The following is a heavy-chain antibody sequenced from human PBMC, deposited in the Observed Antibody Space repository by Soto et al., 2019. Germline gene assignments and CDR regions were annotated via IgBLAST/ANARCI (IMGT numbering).Heavy chain of an antibody. CDR1: GGTFSSYA. D-gene: IGHD2-2*01. CDR3: AREGYCISTSCLNWFDP. J-gene: IGHJ5*02. V-gene: IGHV1-69*12. Sequence: QVQLVQSGAEVKKPGSSVKVSGKASGGTFSSYAISWVRQAPGQGLEWMGGIIPIFGTANYAQKFQGRVTITADESTSTAYMELSSLRSEDTAVYYCAREGYCISTSCLNWFDPWGQGTLVTVSS. CDR2: IIPIFGTA.